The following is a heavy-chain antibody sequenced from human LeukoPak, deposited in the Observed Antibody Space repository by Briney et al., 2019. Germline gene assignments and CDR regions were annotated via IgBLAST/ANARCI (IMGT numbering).Heavy chain of an antibody. D-gene: IGHD3-22*01. CDR2: ISSSSSYI. CDR1: GFTFSSYS. Sequence: PGGSLRLSCAASGFTFSSYSMNWVRQAPGKGLEWVSSISSSSSYIYYADSVKGRFTISRDNAKNSLYLQMNSLRAEDTAVYYCARDEDDSSGYFRGSDYWGRGTLVTVSS. V-gene: IGHV3-21*01. CDR3: ARDEDDSSGYFRGSDY. J-gene: IGHJ4*02.